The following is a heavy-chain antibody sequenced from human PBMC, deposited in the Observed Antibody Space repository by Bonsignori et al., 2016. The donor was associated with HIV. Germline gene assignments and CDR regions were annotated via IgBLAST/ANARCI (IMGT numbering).Heavy chain of an antibody. V-gene: IGHV3-21*01. Sequence: WIRQPPEKGLEWVSSISSSSSYIYYADSVKGRFTISRDNAKNSLYLQMNSLRAEDTAVYYCAREVEMAKIDYWGQGTLVTVSS. CDR3: AREVEMAKIDY. CDR2: ISSSSSYI. J-gene: IGHJ4*02. D-gene: IGHD5-24*01.